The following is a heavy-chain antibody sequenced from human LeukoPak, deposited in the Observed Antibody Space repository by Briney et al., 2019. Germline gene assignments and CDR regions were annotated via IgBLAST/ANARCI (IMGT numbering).Heavy chain of an antibody. CDR1: GFTFTNYW. Sequence: GGSLRLSCTASGFTFTNYWMHWVRQAPGKGLEWVSHITASGTAMFYADSVKGRFTISRDNAKNSLYLQMNSLRDEDTAVYYCASSGSYRFDYWGQGTLVTVSS. J-gene: IGHJ4*02. D-gene: IGHD1-26*01. CDR2: ITASGTAM. V-gene: IGHV3-48*02. CDR3: ASSGSYRFDY.